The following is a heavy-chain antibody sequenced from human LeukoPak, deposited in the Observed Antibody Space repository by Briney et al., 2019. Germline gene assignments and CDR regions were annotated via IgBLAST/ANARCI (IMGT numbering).Heavy chain of an antibody. CDR1: GFTFDDYA. V-gene: IGHV3-9*01. Sequence: GGSLRLSCAASGFTFDDYAMHWVRQAPGKGLEWVSGISWNSGSIGYADSVKGRFTISRDNSKNTLYLQMNSPRAEDTAVYYCAKDQENSNYIFDYWGQGTLVTVSS. D-gene: IGHD4-11*01. J-gene: IGHJ4*02. CDR2: ISWNSGSI. CDR3: AKDQENSNYIFDY.